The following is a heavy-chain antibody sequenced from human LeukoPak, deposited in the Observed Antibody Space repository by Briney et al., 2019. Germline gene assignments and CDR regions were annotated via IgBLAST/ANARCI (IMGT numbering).Heavy chain of an antibody. CDR2: IYYSGST. Sequence: SETLSLTCTVSGGSISSYYWSWIRQPPGKGLEWIGYIYYSGSTNYNPSLKSRVTISVDTSKNQFSLKLSSVTAADTPVYYCARVSPDNYYDSSGYYYGFDYWGQGTLVTVSS. CDR1: GGSISSYY. V-gene: IGHV4-59*01. J-gene: IGHJ4*02. D-gene: IGHD3-22*01. CDR3: ARVSPDNYYDSSGYYYGFDY.